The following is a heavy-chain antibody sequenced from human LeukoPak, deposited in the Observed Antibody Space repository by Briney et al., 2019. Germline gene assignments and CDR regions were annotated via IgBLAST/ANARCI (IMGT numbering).Heavy chain of an antibody. V-gene: IGHV1-8*01. Sequence: GASVKVSCKASGYTFTSYDINWVRQATGQGLEWMGWMNPNSGNTGYAQKFQGRVTMTRNTSIGTAYMELSSLRSEDTAVYYCARGRGAYCGGDCSYFDYWGQGTLVTVSS. CDR1: GYTFTSYD. D-gene: IGHD2-21*02. CDR3: ARGRGAYCGGDCSYFDY. J-gene: IGHJ4*02. CDR2: MNPNSGNT.